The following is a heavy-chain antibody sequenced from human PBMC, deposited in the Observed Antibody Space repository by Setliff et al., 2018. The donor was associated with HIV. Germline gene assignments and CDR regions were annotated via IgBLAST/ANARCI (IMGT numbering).Heavy chain of an antibody. Sequence: GGSLRLSCTTSGFTFSDYEFNWVRQTPHKGLEWISYISGSGGRIFYLDSVKGRFTISRDNAKTSLFLQMNNLRADDAGVYYCATQTGFYNSHWYDYWGQGTMVTVSS. D-gene: IGHD6-13*01. V-gene: IGHV3-48*03. CDR1: GFTFSDYE. CDR3: ATQTGFYNSHWYDY. CDR2: ISGSGGRI. J-gene: IGHJ4*02.